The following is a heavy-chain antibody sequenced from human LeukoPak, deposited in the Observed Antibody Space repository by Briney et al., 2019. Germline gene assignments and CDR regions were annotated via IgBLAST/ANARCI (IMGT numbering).Heavy chain of an antibody. J-gene: IGHJ5*02. V-gene: IGHV4-61*01. CDR3: ARATPLYSSDWYVNWFDP. CDR2: IYYSGTT. CDR1: GGSVSSNNYY. D-gene: IGHD6-19*01. Sequence: SETLSLTCTVSGGSVSSNNYYWSRIRPPPGKGLEYIGYIYYSGTTKYNPSLKSRVTISVDTSKNQFSLKLRSVTAADTAVYYCARATPLYSSDWYVNWFDPWGQGTLVTVSS.